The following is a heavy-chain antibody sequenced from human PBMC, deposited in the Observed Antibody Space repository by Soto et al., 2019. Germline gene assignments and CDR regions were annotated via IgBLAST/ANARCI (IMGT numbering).Heavy chain of an antibody. CDR3: ATSPVVVPAAIDY. CDR1: GYTFTSYD. D-gene: IGHD2-2*01. V-gene: IGHV1-8*01. J-gene: IGHJ4*02. Sequence: ASVKGSCKASGYTFTSYDISWVRQATGQGLEWMGWMNPNSGNTGYAHKFQGRVTMTRNTSISTAYMELSSLRSEDTAVYYCATSPVVVPAAIDYWGQGTLVTVSS. CDR2: MNPNSGNT.